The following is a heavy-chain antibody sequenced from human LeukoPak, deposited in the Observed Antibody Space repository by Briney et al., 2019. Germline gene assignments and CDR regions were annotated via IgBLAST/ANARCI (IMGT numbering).Heavy chain of an antibody. CDR2: IIPILGIA. V-gene: IGHV1-69*04. CDR1: GGTFSSYA. Sequence: SVKVSCKASGGTFSSYAISWVRQAPGQGLEWMGRIIPILGIANYAQKFQGRVTITTDESTSTAYMELSSLRSEDTAVYYCARIPRRDYYYYMDVWGKGTTVTVSS. CDR3: ARIPRRDYYYYMDV. J-gene: IGHJ6*03.